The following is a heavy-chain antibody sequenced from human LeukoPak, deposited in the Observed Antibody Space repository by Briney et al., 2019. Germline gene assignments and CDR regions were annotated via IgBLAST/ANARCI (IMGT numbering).Heavy chain of an antibody. V-gene: IGHV3-7*01. CDR3: SGGPSTTLTHY. CDR2: IKPDGSQK. D-gene: IGHD1-1*01. J-gene: IGHJ4*02. Sequence: PGRSLRLSCAASGFAFSSYWMTWVRQAPGKGLEWVADIKPDGSQKNYVDSVKGRFTISRTNAKNSLHLQMTVLRAEDTAVYYCSGGPSTTLTHYWGQGTLVTVSS. CDR1: GFAFSSYW.